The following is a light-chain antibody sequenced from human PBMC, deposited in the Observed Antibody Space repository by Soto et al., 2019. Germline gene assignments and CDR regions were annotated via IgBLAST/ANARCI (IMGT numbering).Light chain of an antibody. Sequence: QSGLARPPSWSGAPGQSITISCTGNHNDIGTYDYVSWYQQHPGRAPRLLIHGVTTRPSGISGRFSASKSGLTASLTISGLQPEDEADYYCSTFTSNRIYVFGPGTKVTVL. CDR1: HNDIGTYDY. J-gene: IGLJ1*01. CDR2: GVT. CDR3: STFTSNRIYV. V-gene: IGLV2-14*03.